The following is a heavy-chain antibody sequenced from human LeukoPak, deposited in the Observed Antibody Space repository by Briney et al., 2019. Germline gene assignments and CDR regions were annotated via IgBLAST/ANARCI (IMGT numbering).Heavy chain of an antibody. CDR2: INPNSGGT. CDR1: GYTFTGYY. Sequence: ASVTVSCKASGYTFTGYYMHWVRQAPGQGLEWMGWINPNSGGTNYAQKFQGRVTMTRDTSISTAYMELSRLRSDDTAVYYCARAFRERWLQFKAWFDPWGQGTLVTVSS. J-gene: IGHJ5*02. D-gene: IGHD5-24*01. CDR3: ARAFRERWLQFKAWFDP. V-gene: IGHV1-2*02.